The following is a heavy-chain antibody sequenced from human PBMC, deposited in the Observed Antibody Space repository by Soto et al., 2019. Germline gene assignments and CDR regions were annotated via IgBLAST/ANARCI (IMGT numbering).Heavy chain of an antibody. Sequence: QVQLVQSGAEVKKPGASVRVSCAASGYSFSNYGISWVRQAPGQGLEWMGWISPYNGNTRGTQKFQDRLTMTTEPSTCTVFMELRSLTSDDTAVYYCARDLSQWAYTHCYGSHWGQGTLVTVSS. V-gene: IGHV1-18*01. CDR2: ISPYNGNT. J-gene: IGHJ4*02. CDR3: ARDLSQWAYTHCYGSH. D-gene: IGHD6-19*01. CDR1: GYSFSNYG.